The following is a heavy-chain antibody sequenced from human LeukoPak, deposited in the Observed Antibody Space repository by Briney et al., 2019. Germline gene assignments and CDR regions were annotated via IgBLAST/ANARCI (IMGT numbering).Heavy chain of an antibody. CDR1: GFTFSNAW. J-gene: IGHJ1*01. D-gene: IGHD3-10*01. Sequence: GGSLRLSCAASGFTFSNAWMSWVRQAPGKGLEWVGRIKSKTDGGTADYAAPVKGRFTISRDDSKNTLYLQMNSLKTEDTAVYYCTTVERPGIEYFQHWGQGTLVTVSS. CDR2: IKSKTDGGTA. CDR3: TTVERPGIEYFQH. V-gene: IGHV3-15*01.